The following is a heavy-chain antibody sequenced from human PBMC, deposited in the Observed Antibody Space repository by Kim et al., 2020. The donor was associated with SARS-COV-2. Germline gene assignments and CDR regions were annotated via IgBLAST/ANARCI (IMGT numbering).Heavy chain of an antibody. CDR1: GFTFSSYW. CDR2: IKQDGSEK. Sequence: GGSLRLSCAASGFTFSSYWMSWVRQAPGKGLEWVANIKQDGSEKYYVDSVKGRFTISRDNAKNSLYLQMNSLRAEDTAVYYCARDLSSSWPGYYYYYYGMDVWGQGTTVTVFS. J-gene: IGHJ6*02. V-gene: IGHV3-7*01. D-gene: IGHD6-13*01. CDR3: ARDLSSSWPGYYYYYYGMDV.